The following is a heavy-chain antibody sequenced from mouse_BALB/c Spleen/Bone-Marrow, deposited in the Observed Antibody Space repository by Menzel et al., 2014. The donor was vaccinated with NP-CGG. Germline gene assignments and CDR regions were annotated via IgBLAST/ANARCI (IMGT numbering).Heavy chain of an antibody. CDR1: GHAFTNYL. Sequence: QVQLQQSGAELVRPGTSVKVSCKASGHAFTNYLIEWVKQRPGQGLEWIGVINPGSGGTNYNEKFKGKATLTADKSSSTAYMQLSSLTSDDSAVYFCARRDYSFAYWGQGTLVTVSA. CDR2: INPGSGGT. V-gene: IGHV1-54*01. CDR3: ARRDYSFAY. D-gene: IGHD2-13*01. J-gene: IGHJ3*01.